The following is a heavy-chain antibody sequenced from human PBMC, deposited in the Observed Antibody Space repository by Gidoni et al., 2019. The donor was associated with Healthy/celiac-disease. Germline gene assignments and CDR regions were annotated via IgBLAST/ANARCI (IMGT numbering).Heavy chain of an antibody. CDR2: ISSSSSYI. V-gene: IGHV3-21*01. CDR1: GFTFSSYS. Sequence: QLVASGGGLFKPGGSLRLSCAASGFTFSSYSMNWVRQAPGKGLEWVSSISSSSSYIYYADSVKGRFTISRDNAKNSLYLQMNSLRAEDTAVYYCAREIWDCTNGVCYLYYFDYWGQGTLVTVSS. CDR3: AREIWDCTNGVCYLYYFDY. J-gene: IGHJ4*02. D-gene: IGHD2-8*01.